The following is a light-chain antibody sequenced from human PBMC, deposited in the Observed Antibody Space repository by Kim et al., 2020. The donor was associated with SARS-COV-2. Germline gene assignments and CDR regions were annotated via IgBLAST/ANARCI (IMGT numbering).Light chain of an antibody. CDR1: TSNLGTNL. J-gene: IGLJ3*02. CDR2: DNN. Sequence: GQRVTISCSGTTSNLGTNLVNWYQQRPGTAPTLLVYDNNQRPSGVPDRFSGSKSGTSASLAISGLQSDDEAVYYCAAGDDSLNGPVFGGGTQLTVL. CDR3: AAGDDSLNGPV. V-gene: IGLV1-44*01.